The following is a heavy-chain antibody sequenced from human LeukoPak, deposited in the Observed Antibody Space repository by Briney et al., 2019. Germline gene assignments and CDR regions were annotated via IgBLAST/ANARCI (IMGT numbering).Heavy chain of an antibody. V-gene: IGHV3-66*01. CDR2: IYSGGST. Sequence: GGSLRLSCAASGFTVSSNYMTWVRQAPGKGLEWVPLIYSGGSTHYADSVKGRFTISRESSKNTPYLQMNSLRAEDTAVYYCARGISIFGVVIPPSFDYWGQGTLVTVSS. CDR3: ARGISIFGVVIPPSFDY. D-gene: IGHD3-3*01. CDR1: GFTVSSNY. J-gene: IGHJ4*02.